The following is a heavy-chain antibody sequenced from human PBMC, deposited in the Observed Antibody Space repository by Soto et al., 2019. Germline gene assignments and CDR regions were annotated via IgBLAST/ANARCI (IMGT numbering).Heavy chain of an antibody. V-gene: IGHV1-69*01. CDR2: IIPLFRTA. CDR3: AGQWGHDSREYYYAY. D-gene: IGHD3-22*01. J-gene: IGHJ4*02. Sequence: QVQLVQSGAEVKKTGSSVKVSCRTSGGTFSTSAINWVRQTPRQGLEWMGGIIPLFRTANYAQKFQGRLRITADESTTTAYMELSSLRAADTAVYYCAGQWGHDSREYYYAYWGQGTRITVSS. CDR1: GGTFSTSA.